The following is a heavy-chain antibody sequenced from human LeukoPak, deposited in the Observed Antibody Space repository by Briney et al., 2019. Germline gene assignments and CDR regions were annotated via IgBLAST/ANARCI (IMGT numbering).Heavy chain of an antibody. V-gene: IGHV3-30-3*01. CDR3: ARGLLGAPTTYFDH. D-gene: IGHD1-26*01. CDR2: VTYDGSNK. CDR1: GLTFRSNA. J-gene: IGHJ4*02. Sequence: GGSLRLSCAASGLTFRSNAMHWVRQAPGKGLEWVAVVTYDGSNKYYADSVKGRFTISRDNPKNTLYLQMNSLSAEDTAGYYCARGLLGAPTTYFDHWGQGTLVTVSS.